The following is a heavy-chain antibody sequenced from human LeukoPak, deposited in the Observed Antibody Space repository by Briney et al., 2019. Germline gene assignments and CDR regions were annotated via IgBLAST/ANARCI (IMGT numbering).Heavy chain of an antibody. D-gene: IGHD6-13*01. V-gene: IGHV1-2*02. CDR1: GYTFTGDY. J-gene: IGHJ3*02. CDR2: INPNSGGT. CDR3: ARVGGGAAAVVFDI. Sequence: ASVKVSCKASGYTFTGDYMHWVRQAPGQGLEWMGWINPNSGGTNYAQNFQGRVTMTRDTSISTAYMELSRLRSDDTAVYYCARVGGGAAAVVFDIWGQGTMVTVSS.